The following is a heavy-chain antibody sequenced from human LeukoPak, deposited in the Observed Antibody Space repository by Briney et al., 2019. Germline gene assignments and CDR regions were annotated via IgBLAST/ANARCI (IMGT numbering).Heavy chain of an antibody. CDR1: GDSITSVGYY. V-gene: IGHV4-61*02. J-gene: IGHJ4*02. CDR2: IYKSGGT. Sequence: SQTLSLTCTVSGDSITSVGYYWIWLRQPAGKRLEWIGRIYKSGGTNYNSSLKSRVTISEDTSKTPFSLKLSAVTAADTAVYFCARTLHGSGWCPFDYWGQGSLVTVSS. CDR3: ARTLHGSGWCPFDY. D-gene: IGHD6-19*01.